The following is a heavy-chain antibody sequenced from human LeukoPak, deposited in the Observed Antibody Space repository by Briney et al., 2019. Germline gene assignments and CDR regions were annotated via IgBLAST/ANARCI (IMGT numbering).Heavy chain of an antibody. Sequence: GGSLRLSCAASGFTFSSYEMNWVRQAPGKGLEWVSYISSSGSTIYYADSVKGRFTISRDNAKNSLYLQMNSLRAEDTAVYYCASSSGWSHDAFDIWGQGAMVTVSS. CDR1: GFTFSSYE. D-gene: IGHD6-19*01. CDR2: ISSSGSTI. CDR3: ASSSGWSHDAFDI. V-gene: IGHV3-48*03. J-gene: IGHJ3*02.